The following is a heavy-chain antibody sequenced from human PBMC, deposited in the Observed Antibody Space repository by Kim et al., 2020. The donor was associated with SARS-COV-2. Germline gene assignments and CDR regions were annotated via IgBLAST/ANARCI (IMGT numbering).Heavy chain of an antibody. Sequence: SETLSLTCAVYGGSFSGYYWSWIRQPPGKGLEWIGEINHSGSTNYNPSLKSRVTISVDTSKNQFSLKLSSVTAADTAVYYCATSGYSRPFDYWGQGTLVTVSS. V-gene: IGHV4-34*01. CDR2: INHSGST. D-gene: IGHD6-13*01. CDR1: GGSFSGYY. J-gene: IGHJ4*02. CDR3: ATSGYSRPFDY.